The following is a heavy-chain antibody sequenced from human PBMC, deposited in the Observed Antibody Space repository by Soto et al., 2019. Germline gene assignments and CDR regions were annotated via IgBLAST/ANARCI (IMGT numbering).Heavy chain of an antibody. CDR2: ISSISSII. D-gene: IGHD2-15*01. Sequence: EVQLVESGGGLVQPGGSLRLSCAVSGFTFSTYSMNWVRQAPGKGLEWVSYISSISSIIKYADSVKGRFTISSDNAKNSLYLQMNSLRDEDTAVYYCARDTAYSFDSWGQGILVTVSS. J-gene: IGHJ4*02. V-gene: IGHV3-48*02. CDR3: ARDTAYSFDS. CDR1: GFTFSTYS.